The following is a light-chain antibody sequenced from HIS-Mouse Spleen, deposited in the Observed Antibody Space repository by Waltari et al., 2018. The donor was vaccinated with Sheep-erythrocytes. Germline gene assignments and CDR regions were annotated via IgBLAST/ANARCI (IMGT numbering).Light chain of an antibody. J-gene: IGLJ1*01. CDR1: HRAVGGYHY. CDR3: CSYAGSYNHV. Sequence: QSALTQPLSVSGSPGQSVPISCTGTHRAVGGYHYVSWYQQHPGKAPKLMIYDVSKRPSGVPDRFSGSKSGNTASLTISGLQAEDEADYYCCSYAGSYNHVFATGTKVTVL. CDR2: DVS. V-gene: IGLV2-11*01.